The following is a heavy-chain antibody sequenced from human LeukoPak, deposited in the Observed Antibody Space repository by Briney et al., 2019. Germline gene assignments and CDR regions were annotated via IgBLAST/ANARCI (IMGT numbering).Heavy chain of an antibody. Sequence: ASVTVSCTASGYTFTSYDINWVRQAPGQGLEWMGWMNPNSGNTGYAQKFQGRVTITRNTSISTAYMELSSLRSEDTAVYYCARETSTGTFDYWGQGTLVTVSS. CDR3: ARETSTGTFDY. D-gene: IGHD4-17*01. V-gene: IGHV1-8*03. CDR2: MNPNSGNT. CDR1: GYTFTSYD. J-gene: IGHJ4*02.